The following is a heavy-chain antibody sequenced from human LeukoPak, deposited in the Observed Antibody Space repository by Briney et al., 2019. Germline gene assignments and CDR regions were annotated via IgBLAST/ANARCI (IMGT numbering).Heavy chain of an antibody. V-gene: IGHV3-30*04. CDR3: ARYHGAANDALDI. Sequence: AGGSLRLSCAASGFTFSSYAMHWVRQAPGKGLEWVAVISYDGSNKYYADSVKGQFTISRDNSKNTLYLQMNSLRAEDTAVYYCARYHGAANDALDIWGQGTMVTVSS. CDR2: ISYDGSNK. D-gene: IGHD3-10*01. J-gene: IGHJ3*02. CDR1: GFTFSSYA.